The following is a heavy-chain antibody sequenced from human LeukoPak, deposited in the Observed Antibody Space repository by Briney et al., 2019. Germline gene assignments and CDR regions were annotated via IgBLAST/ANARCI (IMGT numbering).Heavy chain of an antibody. J-gene: IGHJ4*02. CDR3: ARIVFYDSSGPGRTPYFDY. CDR1: GYTFTSYG. V-gene: IGHV1-18*01. Sequence: ASVKVSCKASGYTFTSYGISWVRQAPGQGLEWMGWISAYNGNTNYAQKLQGRVTMTTDTSTSTAYMELRSLRSDDTAVYYCARIVFYDSSGPGRTPYFDYWGQGTLVTVSS. D-gene: IGHD3-22*01. CDR2: ISAYNGNT.